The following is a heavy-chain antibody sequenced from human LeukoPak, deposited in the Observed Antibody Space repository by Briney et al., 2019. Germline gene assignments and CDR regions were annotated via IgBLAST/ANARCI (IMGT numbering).Heavy chain of an antibody. CDR1: GFTFNTYG. D-gene: IGHD6-19*01. Sequence: GGSLTLTCAASGFTFNTYGMHWVRQAPGKGLEGVAFIWNDGSNKYYADSVKGRFTISRDNPKNTLYLQMNSLRAEDTAVYYCAKSRIAVAGCWIDYRGQGTLVTVSS. CDR2: IWNDGSNK. CDR3: AKSRIAVAGCWIDY. V-gene: IGHV3-30*02. J-gene: IGHJ4*02.